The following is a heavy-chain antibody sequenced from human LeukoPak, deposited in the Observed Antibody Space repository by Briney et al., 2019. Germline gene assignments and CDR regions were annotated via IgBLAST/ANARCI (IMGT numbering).Heavy chain of an antibody. J-gene: IGHJ4*02. CDR2: IHPNNGGT. CDR3: ARVPPPRYSSSWAFDY. CDR1: GYTFTDYY. Sequence: ASVKVSCKASGYTFTDYYIHWVRQAPGQGPEWLGWIHPNNGGTNSAQKFQGRVTMTRDTSISTAYMELSRLRSDDTAVYYCARVPPPRYSSSWAFDYWGQGTLVTVST. V-gene: IGHV1-2*02. D-gene: IGHD6-13*01.